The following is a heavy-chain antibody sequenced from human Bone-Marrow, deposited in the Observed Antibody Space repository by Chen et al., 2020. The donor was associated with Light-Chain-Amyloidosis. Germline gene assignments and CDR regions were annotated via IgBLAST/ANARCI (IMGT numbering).Heavy chain of an antibody. CDR1: GYTFPNYW. CDR2: IYPDDSDA. CDR3: ARRRDGYNFDY. D-gene: IGHD5-12*01. V-gene: IGHV5-51*01. Sequence: EVQLEQSGPEVKKPGESLKISCKGSGYTFPNYWIGWVRQMPGKGLEWMGVIYPDDSDARYSPAFEGQITISADKSIPTAYLQWRSLKASETAMYYCARRRDGYNFDYWGQGTLVTVSS. J-gene: IGHJ4*02.